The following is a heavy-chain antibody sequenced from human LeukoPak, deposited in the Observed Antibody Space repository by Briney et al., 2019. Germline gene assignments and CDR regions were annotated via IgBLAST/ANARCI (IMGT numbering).Heavy chain of an antibody. V-gene: IGHV3-43*01. J-gene: IGHJ4*02. CDR1: GFTFDDYT. CDR2: ISWNGGST. CDR3: AKDVGSSGRFDY. D-gene: IGHD6-19*01. Sequence: GGSLRLSCAASGFTFDDYTMHWVRQAPGKGLEWVSLISWNGGSTYYADSVKGRFTISRDNSKNSLYLQMNSLRTEDTALYYCAKDVGSSGRFDYWGQGTLVTVSS.